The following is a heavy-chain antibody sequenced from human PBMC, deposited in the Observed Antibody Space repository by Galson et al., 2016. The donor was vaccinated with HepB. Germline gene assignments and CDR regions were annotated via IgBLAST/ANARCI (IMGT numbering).Heavy chain of an antibody. J-gene: IGHJ4*02. D-gene: IGHD1-14*01. V-gene: IGHV4-39*02. CDR3: ARRTLQPSFDY. Sequence: SETLSLTCTVSGDSISIRGYYWAWIRQPPGKGLEWIGSIYYSGNTYNNPSLKTRVSMSVDTSKNHFSLELNSVTAADTAVYYCARRTLQPSFDYWGQGTPVSVSS. CDR1: GDSISIRGYY. CDR2: IYYSGNT.